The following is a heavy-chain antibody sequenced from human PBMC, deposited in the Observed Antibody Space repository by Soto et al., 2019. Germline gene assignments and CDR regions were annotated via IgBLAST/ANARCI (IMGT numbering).Heavy chain of an antibody. D-gene: IGHD3-3*01. CDR1: GGSFSGYY. CDR2: INHSGST. J-gene: IGHJ3*02. CDR3: ARVVRVDASRAFDI. Sequence: SETLSLTCAVYGGSFSGYYWSWIRQPPGKGLEWIGDINHSGSTNYNPSLKSRVTIYIDTSKNQFSREQSSVTAADTAVYYCARVVRVDASRAFDIWGQGTMVTVSS. V-gene: IGHV4-34*01.